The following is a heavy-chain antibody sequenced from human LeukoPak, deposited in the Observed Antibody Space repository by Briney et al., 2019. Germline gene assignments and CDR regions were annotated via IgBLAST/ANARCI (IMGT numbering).Heavy chain of an antibody. V-gene: IGHV3-30*18. CDR2: ISYDGSNK. CDR3: AKAHGIVGATTSGY. CDR1: GFTFSSYG. Sequence: PGRSLGLSCAASGFTFSSYGMHWVRQAPGKGLEWVAVISYDGSNKYYADSVKGRFTISRDNSKNTLYLQMNSLRAEDTAVYYRAKAHGIVGATTSGYWGQGTLVTVSS. J-gene: IGHJ4*02. D-gene: IGHD1-26*01.